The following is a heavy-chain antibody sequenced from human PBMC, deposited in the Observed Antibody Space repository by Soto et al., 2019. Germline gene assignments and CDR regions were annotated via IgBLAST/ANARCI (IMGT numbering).Heavy chain of an antibody. V-gene: IGHV3-9*01. Sequence: GGSLRLSCAASGFTFDDYAMHWVRQAPGKGLEWVSGISWNSGSIGYADSVKGRFTISRDNAKNSLYLQMNSLRAEDTALYYCAKDIHPQPGAFDIWGQGTMVTVSS. J-gene: IGHJ3*02. CDR2: ISWNSGSI. CDR1: GFTFDDYA. CDR3: AKDIHPQPGAFDI.